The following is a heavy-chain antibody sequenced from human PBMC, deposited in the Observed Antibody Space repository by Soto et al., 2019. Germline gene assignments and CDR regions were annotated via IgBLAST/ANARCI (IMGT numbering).Heavy chain of an antibody. V-gene: IGHV4-31*03. Sequence: QVQLQESGPGLVKPSQTLSLTCTVSGASISSGGYYWGWIRQHPGKGLEWIGFIYYIGTSYYNPSLESRITLSVATSKNPFSLNLTSVTAADTAVYYCARVLRDVLSDRYYWYFDLWGRGTLVTVSS. CDR1: GASISSGGYY. J-gene: IGHJ2*01. CDR3: ARVLRDVLSDRYYWYFDL. CDR2: IYYIGTS. D-gene: IGHD3-16*02.